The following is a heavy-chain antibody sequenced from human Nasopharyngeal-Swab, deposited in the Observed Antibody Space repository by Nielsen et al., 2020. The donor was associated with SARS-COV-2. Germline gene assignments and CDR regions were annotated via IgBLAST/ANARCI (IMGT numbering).Heavy chain of an antibody. J-gene: IGHJ4*02. CDR2: ISAYNGNT. Sequence: ASVKVSCKASGYTFTSYGISWVRQAPGQGLEWMGWISAYNGNTNYAQKLQGRVTMTTDTSTSTAYMELRSLRSDDTAVYYCARDLGIVVVPAAIARYDYWGRGTLVTVSS. D-gene: IGHD2-2*01. CDR3: ARDLGIVVVPAAIARYDY. CDR1: GYTFTSYG. V-gene: IGHV1-18*01.